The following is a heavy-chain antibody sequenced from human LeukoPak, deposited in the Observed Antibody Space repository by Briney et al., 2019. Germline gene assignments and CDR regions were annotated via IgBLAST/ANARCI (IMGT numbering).Heavy chain of an antibody. CDR1: GFTFSNYG. V-gene: IGHV3-7*01. J-gene: IGHJ4*02. Sequence: GGSLRLSCAASGFTFSNYGMSWVRQAPGKGLEWVANIHKDGSEKYYVDSVKGRFTISRDNAKNSLYLQMNSLRAEDTAVYYCTRKGSQWDFLVDYWGQGTRVAVSP. CDR2: IHKDGSEK. CDR3: TRKGSQWDFLVDY. D-gene: IGHD2/OR15-2a*01.